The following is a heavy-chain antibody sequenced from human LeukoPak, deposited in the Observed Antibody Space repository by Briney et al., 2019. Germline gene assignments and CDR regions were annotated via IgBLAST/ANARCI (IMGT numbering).Heavy chain of an antibody. J-gene: IGHJ3*02. CDR3: ARGSTGYDSDAFDT. D-gene: IGHD5-12*01. V-gene: IGHV3-33*01. Sequence: GGSLRLSCAASGFIFSNYAMHWARQAPGKGLEWVAGIWYDGSNKYYADSVKGRFTISGDKSKNTLYLQMYSLRAEDTAVYHCARGSTGYDSDAFDTWGQGTMVTVSS. CDR2: IWYDGSNK. CDR1: GFIFSNYA.